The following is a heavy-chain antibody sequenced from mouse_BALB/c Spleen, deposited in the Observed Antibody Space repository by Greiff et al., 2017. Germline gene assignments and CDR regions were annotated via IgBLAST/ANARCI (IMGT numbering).Heavy chain of an antibody. CDR3: ARDPGAGYAMDY. CDR2: ISSGGSYT. V-gene: IGHV5-9-4*01. Sequence: EVQRVESGGGLVKPGGSLKLSCAASGFTFSSYAMSWVRQSPEKRLEWVAEISSGGSYTYYPDTVTGRFTISRDNAKNTLYLEMSSLRSEDTAMYYCARDPGAGYAMDYWGQGTSVTVSS. CDR1: GFTFSSYA. J-gene: IGHJ4*01.